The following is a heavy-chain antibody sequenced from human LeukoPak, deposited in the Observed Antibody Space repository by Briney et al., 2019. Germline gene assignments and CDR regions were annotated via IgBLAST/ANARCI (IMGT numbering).Heavy chain of an antibody. CDR1: GFTFSSYG. J-gene: IGHJ4*02. CDR3: ARVVPPHIAVAGTWLDY. D-gene: IGHD6-19*01. V-gene: IGHV3-30*02. CDR2: IRYDGSNK. Sequence: QAGGSLRLSCGASGFTFSSYGMHWVRQAPGKGLEWVAFIRYDGSNKYYADSVKGRFTISRDNSKNTLYLQMNSLRAEDTAVYYCARVVPPHIAVAGTWLDYWGQGTLVTVSS.